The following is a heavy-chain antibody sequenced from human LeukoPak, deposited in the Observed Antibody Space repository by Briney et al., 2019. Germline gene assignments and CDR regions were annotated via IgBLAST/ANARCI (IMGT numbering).Heavy chain of an antibody. CDR3: ARLLRVGYCSTTSCNWFDP. V-gene: IGHV4-39*07. CDR1: GGSISSSSYY. Sequence: SETLSLTCTVSGGSISSSSYYWGWLRQPPGTGLEWIGSIYYSGSTYYNPSLKSRVTISVDTSKNQFSLKLSSVTAADTAVYYCARLLRVGYCSTTSCNWFDPWGQGTLVTVSS. D-gene: IGHD2-2*03. J-gene: IGHJ5*02. CDR2: IYYSGST.